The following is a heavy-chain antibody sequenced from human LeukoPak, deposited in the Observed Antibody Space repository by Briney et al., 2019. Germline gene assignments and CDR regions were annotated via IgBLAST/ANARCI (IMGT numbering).Heavy chain of an antibody. V-gene: IGHV3-21*01. D-gene: IGHD2-15*01. CDR3: ARASYCSGGSCHAPPLGY. CDR1: GFIFSHYG. CDR2: ISSSSYI. Sequence: PGGTQRLSCTASGFIFSHYGMNWVRQAPGKGLEWVSSISSSSYIYYADSVKGRFTISRDNAKNSLYLQMNSLRAEDTAVYYCARASYCSGGSCHAPPLGYWGQGTLVTVSS. J-gene: IGHJ4*02.